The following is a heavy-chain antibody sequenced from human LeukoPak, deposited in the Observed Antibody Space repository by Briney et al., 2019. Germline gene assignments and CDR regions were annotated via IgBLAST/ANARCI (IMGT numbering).Heavy chain of an antibody. CDR1: GGSISSSSYY. D-gene: IGHD2-15*01. CDR3: ARAQSSKLVVVAATVFDY. Sequence: SETLSLTCTVSGGSISSSSYYWGWIRHPQGKGLEWVGSIYYSGSTYYNPSLNSRVTISVDTSTNQFSLKLSSVTAADTAVYYCARAQSSKLVVVAATVFDYWGQGTMVTVSS. CDR2: IYYSGST. J-gene: IGHJ4*02. V-gene: IGHV4-39*01.